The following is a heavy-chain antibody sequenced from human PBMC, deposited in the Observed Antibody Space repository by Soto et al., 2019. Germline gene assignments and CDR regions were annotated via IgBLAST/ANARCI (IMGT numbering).Heavy chain of an antibody. J-gene: IGHJ5*02. CDR3: ARGSTMVRGPRFDP. CDR1: GGPISSSNW. V-gene: IGHV4-4*02. Sequence: PSETLSLTCAVSGGPISSSNWWSWVRQPPGKGLEWIGEIYHSGSTNYNPSLKSRVTISVDKSKNQFSLKLSSVTAADTAVYYCARGSTMVRGPRFDPWGQGTLVTVSS. CDR2: IYHSGST. D-gene: IGHD3-10*01.